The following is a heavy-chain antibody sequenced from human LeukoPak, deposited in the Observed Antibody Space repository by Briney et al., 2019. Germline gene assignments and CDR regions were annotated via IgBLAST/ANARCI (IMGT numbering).Heavy chain of an antibody. J-gene: IGHJ5*02. CDR2: INWNSGSI. Sequence: GRSLRLSCAASGFTFDDYAMYWVRQAPGKGLEWVSGINWNSGSIGYADSVKGRFTISRDNSKSTVYLQMNSLRVEDAAVYYCSKDLTSDFGGDLDPWGQGTLVTVSS. CDR1: GFTFDDYA. V-gene: IGHV3-9*01. D-gene: IGHD3-10*01. CDR3: SKDLTSDFGGDLDP.